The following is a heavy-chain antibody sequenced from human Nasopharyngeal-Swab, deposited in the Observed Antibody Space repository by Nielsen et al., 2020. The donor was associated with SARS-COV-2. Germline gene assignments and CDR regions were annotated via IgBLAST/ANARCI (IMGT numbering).Heavy chain of an antibody. J-gene: IGHJ4*02. V-gene: IGHV3-30*18. D-gene: IGHD5-24*01. CDR1: GFTFSSYG. CDR2: ISNVGSRK. Sequence: GESLKISCEASGFTFSSYGIHWVRQAPGKGLEWVAVISNVGSRKNYGDSVKGRFIISRDRTKNTVYLQMNSLRADDTAVYYCAKDWEEMATTGGFYFDYWGQGILVTVSS. CDR3: AKDWEEMATTGGFYFDY.